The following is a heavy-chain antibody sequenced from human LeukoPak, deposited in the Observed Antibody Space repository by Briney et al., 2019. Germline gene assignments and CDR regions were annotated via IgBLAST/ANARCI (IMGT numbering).Heavy chain of an antibody. CDR2: IKSKTDGGAT. Sequence: GGSLRLSCAASGFAFSNAWMRWVRQAPGKGLEWVGRIKSKTDGGATDYAAPVKGRFTISRDDSKTTLYLRMNSLKTEDTAVYYCTTDLVVVTTKGPKPFDYWGQGTLVTVSS. V-gene: IGHV3-15*01. J-gene: IGHJ4*02. CDR3: TTDLVVVTTKGPKPFDY. CDR1: GFAFSNAW. D-gene: IGHD2-15*01.